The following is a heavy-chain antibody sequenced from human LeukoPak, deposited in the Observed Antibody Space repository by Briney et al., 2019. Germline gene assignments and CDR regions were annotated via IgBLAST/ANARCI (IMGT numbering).Heavy chain of an antibody. J-gene: IGHJ4*02. Sequence: EASVKVSCKASGYTFTSYYMHWVRQAPGQGLEWMGIINPSGGSTSYAQKFQGRVTMTRDTSTSTVYMELSSLRSEDTAVYCCARPQRGRSTQYYFDYWGQGTLVTVSS. CDR2: INPSGGST. CDR1: GYTFTSYY. V-gene: IGHV1-46*01. CDR3: ARPQRGRSTQYYFDY. D-gene: IGHD1-26*01.